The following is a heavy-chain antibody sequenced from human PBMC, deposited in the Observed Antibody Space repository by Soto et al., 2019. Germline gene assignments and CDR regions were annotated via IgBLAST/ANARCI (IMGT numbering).Heavy chain of an antibody. J-gene: IGHJ4*02. D-gene: IGHD3-22*01. V-gene: IGHV3-23*01. CDR3: AKVGYYDSSGYYFDH. CDR1: GFTFSSYA. Sequence: LRLSCAASGFTFSSYAMSWVRQAPGKGLEWVSAISGSGGSTYYADSVKGRFTISRDNSKNTLYLQMNSLRAEDTAVYYCAKVGYYDSSGYYFDHWGQGTLVTVSS. CDR2: ISGSGGST.